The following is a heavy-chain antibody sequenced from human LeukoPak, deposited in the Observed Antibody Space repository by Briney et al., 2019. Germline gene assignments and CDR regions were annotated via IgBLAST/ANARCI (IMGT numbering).Heavy chain of an antibody. CDR2: ISYDGSNK. J-gene: IGHJ6*04. V-gene: IGHV3-30*04. Sequence: PGGSLRLSCAASGFTFSSYAMHWVRQAPGKGLEWVAVISYDGSNKYYADSVKGRFTISRDNSKNTLYLQMNSLRAEDTAVYYCARAPDRSSTSCYYYYYDMDVWGKGTTVTVSS. CDR3: ARAPDRSSTSCYYYYYDMDV. D-gene: IGHD2-2*01. CDR1: GFTFSSYA.